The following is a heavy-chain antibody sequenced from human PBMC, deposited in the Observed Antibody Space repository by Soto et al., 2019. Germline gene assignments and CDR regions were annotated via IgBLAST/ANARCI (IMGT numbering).Heavy chain of an antibody. Sequence: QVQLVQSGPEVKKPGASVKVSGKASGYTFNNNDIYWVRQATGQGLEWLGWMSPNSGNAVYAQKFQGKVTMTRDTSISTAYMELSSLSSEDTAVYYCARRGVPDYWGQGTLVTVSS. CDR3: ARRGVPDY. D-gene: IGHD2-8*01. CDR2: MSPNSGNA. V-gene: IGHV1-8*01. J-gene: IGHJ4*02. CDR1: GYTFNNND.